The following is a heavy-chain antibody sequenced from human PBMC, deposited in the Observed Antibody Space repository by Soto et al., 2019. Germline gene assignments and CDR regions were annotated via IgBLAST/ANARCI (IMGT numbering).Heavy chain of an antibody. V-gene: IGHV1-69*05. J-gene: IGHJ4*02. CDR1: GGTFSSYA. D-gene: IGHD3-9*01. CDR2: IIPIFGTA. CDR3: ARTYYDILTGYYYYFDY. Sequence: SVKVSCKASGGTFSSYAISWVRQAPGQGLEWMGGIIPIFGTANYAQKFQDRVTMTTDTSTSTAYMELRSLRSDDTAVYYCARTYYDILTGYYYYFDYWGQGTLVTVSS.